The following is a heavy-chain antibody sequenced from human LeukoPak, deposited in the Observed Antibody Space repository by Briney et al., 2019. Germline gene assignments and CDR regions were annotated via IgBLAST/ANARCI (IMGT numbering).Heavy chain of an antibody. Sequence: SETLSLTCTVSGGSISSYYWSWVRQPPGKGLEWIGEIYHSGSTNYNPSLKSRVTISVDKSKNQFSLRLSSVTAADTAVYYCASVGSGTNYWYFDLWGRGTLVTVSS. V-gene: IGHV4-4*02. CDR2: IYHSGST. D-gene: IGHD3-10*01. J-gene: IGHJ2*01. CDR3: ASVGSGTNYWYFDL. CDR1: GGSISSYY.